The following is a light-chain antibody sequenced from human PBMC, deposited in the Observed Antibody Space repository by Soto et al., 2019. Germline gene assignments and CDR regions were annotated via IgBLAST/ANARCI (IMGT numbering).Light chain of an antibody. J-gene: IGLJ2*01. CDR2: EVS. Sequence: QSALTQPASVSGSPGQSITISCTGTSSDVGGYDYVSWYQQHPGTAPKLIIYEVSNRPSGVSNRFSGSKSGNTASLTISGLQAEDEADYYCSSYTSSSTLVVFGGGTKVTVL. V-gene: IGLV2-14*01. CDR3: SSYTSSSTLVV. CDR1: SSDVGGYDY.